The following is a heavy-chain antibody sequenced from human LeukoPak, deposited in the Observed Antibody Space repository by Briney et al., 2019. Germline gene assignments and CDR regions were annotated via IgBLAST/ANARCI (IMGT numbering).Heavy chain of an antibody. V-gene: IGHV3-23*01. CDR2: ITGNGGGT. CDR3: AKDPNGDYVGAFDM. D-gene: IGHD4-17*01. J-gene: IGHJ3*02. Sequence: GGSLRLSCAASGLTFSNYAVSWFRQAPGKGLEWVSSITGNGGGTYYADFGKGRFTISRDNSKSTLYLQMSSLRAEDTAVYYCAKDPNGDYVGAFDMWGLGTMVTVSS. CDR1: GLTFSNYA.